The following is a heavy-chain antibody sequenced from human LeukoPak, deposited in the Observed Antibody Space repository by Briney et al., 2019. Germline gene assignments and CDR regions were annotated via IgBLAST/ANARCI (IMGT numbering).Heavy chain of an antibody. CDR2: IKQDGSEK. CDR1: GFTFSSYG. D-gene: IGHD6-19*01. CDR3: VSGWYYFDY. V-gene: IGHV3-7*03. J-gene: IGHJ4*02. Sequence: GGSLRLSCAASGFTFSSYGMNWVRQAPGKGLEWVANIKQDGSEKYYVDSVKGRFTISRDNTKNSLYLQMNSLRAEDTAVYYCVSGWYYFDYWGQGTLVTVSS.